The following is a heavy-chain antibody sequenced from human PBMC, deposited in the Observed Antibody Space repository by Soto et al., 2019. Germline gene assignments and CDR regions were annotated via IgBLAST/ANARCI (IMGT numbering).Heavy chain of an antibody. CDR3: ARRGTFAGMDV. D-gene: IGHD1-1*01. CDR2: ISYDGSNK. J-gene: IGHJ6*02. V-gene: IGHV3-30-3*01. Sequence: GGSLRLSCAASGFTFSSYAMHWVRQAPGKGLEWVAVISYDGSNKYYADSVKGRFTISRDNSKNTLYLQMNSLRAEDTAVYYCARRGTFAGMDVWDQGTTVTVSS. CDR1: GFTFSSYA.